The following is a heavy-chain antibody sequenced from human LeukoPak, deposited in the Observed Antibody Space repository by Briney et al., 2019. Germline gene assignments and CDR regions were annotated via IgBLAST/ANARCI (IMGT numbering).Heavy chain of an antibody. CDR1: GFTFSFYN. CDR2: ISSSSSYI. V-gene: IGHV3-21*01. Sequence: LRLSCAXAGFTFSFYNMNWVRRAPGKGREWVSSISSSSSYIYYADSVKGRFTISRDNAKNSLYLQMNSLRAEDTAVYYCARASYSPNWFDPWGQGTLVTVSS. J-gene: IGHJ5*02. D-gene: IGHD3-16*01. CDR3: ARASYSPNWFDP.